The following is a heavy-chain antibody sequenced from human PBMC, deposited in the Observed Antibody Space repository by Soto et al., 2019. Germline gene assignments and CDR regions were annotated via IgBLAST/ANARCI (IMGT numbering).Heavy chain of an antibody. Sequence: QVQLVESGGGVAQPGRSLRLSCAASGFTFGSYGMHWVRQAPGKGLEWVATISDDGSNKYYADSVKGRFTISRDNSKNTLYLQMNSLRVEDTAVYYCGGGWFWADYWGQGTLVTVSS. CDR3: GGGWFWADY. D-gene: IGHD6-19*01. V-gene: IGHV3-30*03. J-gene: IGHJ4*02. CDR1: GFTFGSYG. CDR2: ISDDGSNK.